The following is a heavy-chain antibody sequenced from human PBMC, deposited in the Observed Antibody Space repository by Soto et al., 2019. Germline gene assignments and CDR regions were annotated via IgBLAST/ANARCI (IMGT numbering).Heavy chain of an antibody. D-gene: IGHD2-15*01. CDR2: IYSGVGT. CDR3: ARDCSGSSCYSSGFDY. CDR1: GFSVSSNY. J-gene: IGHJ4*02. V-gene: IGHV3-53*01. Sequence: HPXVSLRLSCAASGFSVSSNYMSWVRQAPGKGLEWVAVIYSGVGTYYADSVKGRFTISRDNSKNTLYLQMNSLRAEDTALYYCARDCSGSSCYSSGFDYWGQGTLVTVSS.